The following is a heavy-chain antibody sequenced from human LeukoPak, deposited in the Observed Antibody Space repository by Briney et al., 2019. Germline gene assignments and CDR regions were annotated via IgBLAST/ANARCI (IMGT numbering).Heavy chain of an antibody. CDR1: GLDFSTYG. J-gene: IGHJ6*03. CDR2: IWYDGTKK. V-gene: IGHV3-33*06. Sequence: PGRSLRLSCAASGLDFSTYGMHWVRQAPGRGLEWVADIWYDGTKKYYGDPVKGRFTISRDNSNNTLYLQMNSPRAEDTAIYYCAKEGGDYTYDSNNFTYHYMDVWGKGTTVIVSS. D-gene: IGHD3-3*01. CDR3: AKEGGDYTYDSNNFTYHYMDV.